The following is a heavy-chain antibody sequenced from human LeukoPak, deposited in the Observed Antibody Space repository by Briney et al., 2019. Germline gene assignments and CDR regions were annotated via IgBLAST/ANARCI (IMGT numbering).Heavy chain of an antibody. CDR2: IYHSGST. CDR3: ARVRGATVTTGDYYYYYMDV. J-gene: IGHJ6*03. CDR1: GGSISSSSYY. D-gene: IGHD4-17*01. Sequence: SETLSLTCTVSGGSISSSSYYWGWIRQPPGKGLEWIGSIYHSGSTYYNPSLKSRVTMSLDTSKNQFSLKLTSVTAADTAVYYCARVRGATVTTGDYYYYYMDVWGKGTTVTISS. V-gene: IGHV4-39*07.